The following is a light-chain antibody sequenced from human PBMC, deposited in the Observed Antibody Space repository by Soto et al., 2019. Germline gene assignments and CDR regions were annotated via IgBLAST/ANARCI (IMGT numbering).Light chain of an antibody. V-gene: IGKV3-20*01. J-gene: IGKJ2*01. Sequence: EIVLTQSPGTLSLPPGERATLSCRASQSVSSSYLAWYQQKPGQAPRLLIYGASSRATGIPDRFSGSGSGTDFTLTISRLEPEDFAVYYCQQYGSSPPGNTFGQGTKLEIK. CDR3: QQYGSSPPGNT. CDR1: QSVSSSY. CDR2: GAS.